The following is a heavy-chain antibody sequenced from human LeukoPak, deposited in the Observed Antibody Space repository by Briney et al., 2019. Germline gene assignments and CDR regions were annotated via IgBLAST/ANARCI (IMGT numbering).Heavy chain of an antibody. J-gene: IGHJ4*02. Sequence: SGGSLRLSCAASGFTFSSFVMSWVRQAPGKGLEWVSAISGSGGSTYYADSVKGRFTISRDNSKNTLYPQMNSLRAEDTAVYYCTRDRVSSDSWGQGTLVIVSS. CDR2: ISGSGGST. V-gene: IGHV3-23*01. CDR1: GFTFSSFV. CDR3: TRDRVSSDS. D-gene: IGHD3-16*02.